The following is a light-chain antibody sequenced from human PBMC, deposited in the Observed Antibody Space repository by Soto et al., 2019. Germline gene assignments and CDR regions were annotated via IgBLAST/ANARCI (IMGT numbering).Light chain of an antibody. CDR3: QQPNSFPWT. Sequence: DIQMTQSQSSVSASVGDRVTSTCRASQGICIWLGWYPQKPGKAPKLLIHGASSLQSRVPSRFSGSGSGTDFTLTIRSLQPEDFATYYCQQPNSFPWTFGQGTKVDIK. CDR1: QGICIW. CDR2: GAS. J-gene: IGKJ1*01. V-gene: IGKV1-12*01.